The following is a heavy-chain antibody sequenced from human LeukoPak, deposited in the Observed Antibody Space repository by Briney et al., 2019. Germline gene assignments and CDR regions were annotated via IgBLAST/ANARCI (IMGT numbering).Heavy chain of an antibody. Sequence: SETLSLTCAVYGGSFSGYYWSWIRQPPGKGLEWIGEINHSGSTNYNPSLKSRVTISVDTSKNQFSLRLSSVTAADTAVYYCAGMVPDAFDIWGQGTMVTVSS. CDR1: GGSFSGYY. CDR2: INHSGST. V-gene: IGHV4-34*01. CDR3: AGMVPDAFDI. J-gene: IGHJ3*02. D-gene: IGHD3-10*01.